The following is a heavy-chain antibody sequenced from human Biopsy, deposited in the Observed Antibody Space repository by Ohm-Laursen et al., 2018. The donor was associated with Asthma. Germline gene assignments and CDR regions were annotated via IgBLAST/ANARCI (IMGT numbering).Heavy chain of an antibody. D-gene: IGHD3-22*01. Sequence: ASVKVSCKASGGSFSNFAFSWVRQAPGHGLEWMGSILTKFDITSYAEKFQGRVTITADKSTSTTYMELSRLRSEDTAVYYCARSYDTDSYPVLVLDYWGQGTLVTVSS. J-gene: IGHJ4*02. CDR3: ARSYDTDSYPVLVLDY. V-gene: IGHV1-69*10. CDR1: GGSFSNFA. CDR2: ILTKFDIT.